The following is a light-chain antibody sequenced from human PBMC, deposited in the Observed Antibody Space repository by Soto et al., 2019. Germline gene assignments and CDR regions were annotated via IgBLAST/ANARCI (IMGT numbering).Light chain of an antibody. V-gene: IGKV1-5*03. CDR1: QSISTW. J-gene: IGKJ2*01. Sequence: DSQMTHSTSTLSASVGDRVTITCRASQSISTWLAWYQQEPGKAPKLLIHKASSLQSGVPSRFSGSGSGTDFTLTISSLHPDDLATYYCQQYNSYSPTFGHGTKVDI. CDR2: KAS. CDR3: QQYNSYSPT.